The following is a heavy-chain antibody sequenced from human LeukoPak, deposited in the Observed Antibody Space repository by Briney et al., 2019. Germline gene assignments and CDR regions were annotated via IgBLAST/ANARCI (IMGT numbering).Heavy chain of an antibody. CDR1: GGSITSSTYY. D-gene: IGHD5-18*01. CDR2: LHYSGGT. Sequence: PSETLSLTCSVSGGSITSSTYYWGWIRQPPGKGLEWIGTLHYSGGTYYSPSLESRVTISVDTSKNHVSLKLTSVTAADTAVYYCARHTRSGYNCGFNYFDYWGRGTLVTVSS. CDR3: ARHTRSGYNCGFNYFDY. V-gene: IGHV4-39*01. J-gene: IGHJ4*02.